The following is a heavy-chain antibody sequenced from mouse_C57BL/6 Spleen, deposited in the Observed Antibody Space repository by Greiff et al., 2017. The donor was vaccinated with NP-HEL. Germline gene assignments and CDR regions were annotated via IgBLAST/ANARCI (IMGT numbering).Heavy chain of an antibody. V-gene: IGHV1-82*01. CDR1: GYAFSSSW. J-gene: IGHJ4*01. D-gene: IGHD1-1*01. CDR2: IYPGDGDT. CDR3: ASITTVVANAMDY. Sequence: SGPELVKPGASVKISCKASGYAFSSSWMNWVKQRPGKGLEWIGRIYPGDGDTNYNGKFKGKATLTADKSSSTAYMQLSSLTSEDSAVYFCASITTVVANAMDYWGQGTSVTVSS.